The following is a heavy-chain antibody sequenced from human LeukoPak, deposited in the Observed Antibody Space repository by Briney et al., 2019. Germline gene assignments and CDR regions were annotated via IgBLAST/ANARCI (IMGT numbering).Heavy chain of an antibody. CDR2: ISSSSSPI. CDR1: GFTLSSYS. CDR3: ARKYCSSTSCYFTNMDI. V-gene: IGHV3-48*01. J-gene: IGHJ6*03. Sequence: GGSLRLSCAASGFTLSSYSMNWVRQAPGKGLEWVSFISSSSSPIYYADSVKGRFTISRDNAKNSLYLQMNSLRAEDTAVYYCARKYCSSTSCYFTNMDIWGKGTTVTVSS. D-gene: IGHD2-2*01.